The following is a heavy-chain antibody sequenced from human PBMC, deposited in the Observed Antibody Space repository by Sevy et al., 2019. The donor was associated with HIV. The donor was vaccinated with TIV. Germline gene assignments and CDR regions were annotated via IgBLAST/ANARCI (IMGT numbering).Heavy chain of an antibody. CDR2: FDPEYDDL. V-gene: IGHV1-24*01. CDR1: GYRLSELS. D-gene: IGHD1-26*01. CDR3: ATLIVGTSYLRL. Sequence: ASVKVSCNVSGYRLSELSTYWVRQTPAKGLEGMGGFDPEYDDLIYAQNFQGRVTMTEDTSTDTAYMELSSLTSEDTAVYYCATLIVGTSYLRLRGPGTLVTVSS. J-gene: IGHJ4*02.